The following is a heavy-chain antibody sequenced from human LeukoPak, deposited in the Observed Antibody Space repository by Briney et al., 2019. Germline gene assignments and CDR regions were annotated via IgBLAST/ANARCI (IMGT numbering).Heavy chain of an antibody. J-gene: IGHJ4*02. CDR3: ARGTVTMVDY. V-gene: IGHV3-66*01. CDR1: GFTVSSNY. CDR2: IYSGGST. Sequence: PGGSLRLSCAASGFTVSSNYMSWVRQAPGRGLEWVSVIYSGGSTYYADSVKGRFTISRDNSKNTLFLQMNSLRAGDTAVYYGARGTVTMVDYWGQGTLVTVSS. D-gene: IGHD3-10*01.